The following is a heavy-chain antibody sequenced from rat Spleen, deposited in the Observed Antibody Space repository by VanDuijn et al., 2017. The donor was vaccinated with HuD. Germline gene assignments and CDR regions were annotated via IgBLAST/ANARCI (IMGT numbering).Heavy chain of an antibody. V-gene: IGHV5S23*01. Sequence: EVQLVDSGGGLVQPGRSLKLSCAASGFTFSNYYMAWVRQAPTKGLEWVASITNSGGITYYRDSVKGRFTLSRDNARSTLYLQMDSLRSEDTATYYCARRGSYVSHYFDYWGQGVMVTVSS. CDR3: ARRGSYVSHYFDY. J-gene: IGHJ2*01. CDR2: ITNSGGIT. CDR1: GFTFSNYY. D-gene: IGHD1-2*01.